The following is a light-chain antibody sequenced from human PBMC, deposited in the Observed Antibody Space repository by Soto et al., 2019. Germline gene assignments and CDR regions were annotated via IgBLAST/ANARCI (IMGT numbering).Light chain of an antibody. CDR3: QQSYSTPLT. CDR1: QSISSY. Sequence: DIQMAQSPSSLSASVGDSVTITCRASQSISSYLNWYQQKPGKAPKLLIYAASSLQSGVPSRFSGSGSGTDVTRTISRVQPDDCATYYCQQSYSTPLTCGQEPKEEIK. J-gene: IGKJ1*01. CDR2: AAS. V-gene: IGKV1-39*01.